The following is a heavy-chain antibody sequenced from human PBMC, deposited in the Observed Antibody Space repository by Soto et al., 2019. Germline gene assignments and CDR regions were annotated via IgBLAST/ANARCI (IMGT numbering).Heavy chain of an antibody. CDR2: IYHSGST. CDR3: ARDGYGFDY. D-gene: IGHD5-12*01. Sequence: KPSETLSLTCAVSGGSISRGGYSWSWIRQLPGKGLEWIGYIYHSGSTYYNPSLRSRVTISVDRSKNQFALKLSSVNSADTALYYCARDGYGFDYWGQGTLVTVSS. J-gene: IGHJ4*02. V-gene: IGHV4-30-2*01. CDR1: GGSISRGGYS.